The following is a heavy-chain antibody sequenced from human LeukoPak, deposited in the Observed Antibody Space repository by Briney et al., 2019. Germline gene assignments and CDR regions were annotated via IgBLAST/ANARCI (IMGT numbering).Heavy chain of an antibody. D-gene: IGHD2/OR15-2a*01. J-gene: IGHJ3*02. CDR3: ARVRDFFEAFDI. CDR2: MYFSGST. V-gene: IGHV4-39*07. CDR1: GGSISSSNYY. Sequence: SETLSLTCTVSGGSISSSNYYWGWIRQPPGKGLEWIGRMYFSGSTNYNPSLKSRVTISIDMSNNQFSLKLTSVTAADTAVYYCARVRDFFEAFDIWGQGTMVTVSS.